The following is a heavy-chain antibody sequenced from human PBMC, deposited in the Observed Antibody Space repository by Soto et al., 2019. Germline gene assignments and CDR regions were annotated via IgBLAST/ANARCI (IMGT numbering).Heavy chain of an antibody. J-gene: IGHJ4*02. CDR3: AKSASGTGYTNYFDQ. V-gene: IGHV3-33*06. CDR1: GFTFRSYG. D-gene: IGHD3-10*01. Sequence: GGSLRLSCAGSGFTFRSYGLHWVRQAPGKGLEWVAVIWYDGSNKYYADSVKGRFTVSRDDSKNTLSLQMNSLRVEDTALYYCAKSASGTGYTNYFDQWGQGTLVTVSS. CDR2: IWYDGSNK.